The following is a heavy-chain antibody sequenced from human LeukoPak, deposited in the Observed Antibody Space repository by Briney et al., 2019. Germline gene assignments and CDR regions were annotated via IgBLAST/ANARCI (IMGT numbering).Heavy chain of an antibody. CDR2: IFSSGST. D-gene: IGHD2-15*01. CDR1: GGSISNYF. Sequence: SETLSLTCTVSGGSISNYFWTWIRQPPGKGLEWIGYIFSSGSTNYNPSLKSRVTISVDTSKNQFSLRLSSVTAADTAVYYCARHLPRTDIGYAFDIWGQGTVVTVSS. J-gene: IGHJ3*02. V-gene: IGHV4-59*08. CDR3: ARHLPRTDIGYAFDI.